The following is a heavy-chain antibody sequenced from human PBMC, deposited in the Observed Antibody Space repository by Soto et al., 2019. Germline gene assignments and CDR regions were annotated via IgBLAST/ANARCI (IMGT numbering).Heavy chain of an antibody. Sequence: GASVKVSCKASGYTFTGYYMHWVRQAPGQGLEWMGWINPNSGGTNYAQKFQGWVTMTRDTSISTAYMELSRLRSDDTAVYYCARGDVLMVYANYYYGMDVWGRGTTVTGSS. CDR1: GYTFTGYY. V-gene: IGHV1-2*04. D-gene: IGHD2-8*01. CDR2: INPNSGGT. CDR3: ARGDVLMVYANYYYGMDV. J-gene: IGHJ6*02.